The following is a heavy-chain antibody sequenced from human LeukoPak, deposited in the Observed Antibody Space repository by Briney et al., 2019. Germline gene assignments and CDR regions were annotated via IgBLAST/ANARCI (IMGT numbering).Heavy chain of an antibody. Sequence: SETLSLTCTVSGDSISNYYWNWIRQPPGKGLEWIGYIYYSGSTNYNPSLKSRATISVDTSKNQFSLKVSSVTAADTAVYYCARAGGQLRVDYWGQGTLVTVSS. V-gene: IGHV4-59*01. J-gene: IGHJ4*02. CDR3: ARAGGQLRVDY. CDR1: GDSISNYY. D-gene: IGHD2-2*01. CDR2: IYYSGST.